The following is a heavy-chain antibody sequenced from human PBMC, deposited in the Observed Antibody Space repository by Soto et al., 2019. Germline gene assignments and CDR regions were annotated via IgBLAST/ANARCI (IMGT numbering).Heavy chain of an antibody. V-gene: IGHV1-69*12. J-gene: IGHJ6*02. CDR3: SAAFSGYFYGMDV. D-gene: IGHD2-15*01. CDR2: IIPIFGTA. CDR1: GVTFSSYA. Sequence: QVQLVQSGAEVKKPGSSVKVSCNASGVTFSSYAVSWVRQAPGQGLEWMGGIIPIFGTANYAQKFQGRVTITADECTSTDYMALSSLRSEDTAVYYCSAAFSGYFYGMDVWGQGTTVTVSS.